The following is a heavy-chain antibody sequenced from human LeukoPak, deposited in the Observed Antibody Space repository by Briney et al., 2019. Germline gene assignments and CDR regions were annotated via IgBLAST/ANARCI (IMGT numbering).Heavy chain of an antibody. CDR1: GGSISNYY. CDR2: IYNSGHT. Sequence: SETLSLTCTVSGGSISNYYWSWIRQPPGKGLEWIGYIYNSGHTNYNPSLKSRVTISEDTSKKQLSLKLSSVTAADTAVYYCARAAVTTSRYFQHWGQGTLVTVSS. D-gene: IGHD4-17*01. J-gene: IGHJ1*01. V-gene: IGHV4-59*01. CDR3: ARAAVTTSRYFQH.